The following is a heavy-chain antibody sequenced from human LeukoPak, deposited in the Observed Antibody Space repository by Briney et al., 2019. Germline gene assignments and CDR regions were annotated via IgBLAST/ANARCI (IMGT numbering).Heavy chain of an antibody. CDR1: GFTLSSYG. Sequence: PGRSLRLSCAASGFTLSSYGMHWVRQAPGKGLEWVAVIWYDGSNKYYADSVKGRFTISRDNSKNTLYLQMNSLRAEDTAVYYCAGTLLGIDYWGQGTLVTVS. V-gene: IGHV3-33*01. D-gene: IGHD2-15*01. CDR2: IWYDGSNK. J-gene: IGHJ4*02. CDR3: AGTLLGIDY.